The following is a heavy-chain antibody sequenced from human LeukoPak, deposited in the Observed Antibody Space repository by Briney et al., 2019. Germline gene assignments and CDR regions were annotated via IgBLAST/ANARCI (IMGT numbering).Heavy chain of an antibody. CDR2: IYHSGST. J-gene: IGHJ4*02. V-gene: IGHV4-30-2*01. Sequence: PSETLSLTCTVSGDSISTGAYYWSWLRQPPGKGLEWIGYIYHSGSTYYNPSLKSRVTISVDTSKNQFSLKLSSVTAADTAVYYCARDRARSLGIVGATNWGQGTLVTVSS. CDR3: ARDRARSLGIVGATN. CDR1: GDSISTGAYY. D-gene: IGHD1-26*01.